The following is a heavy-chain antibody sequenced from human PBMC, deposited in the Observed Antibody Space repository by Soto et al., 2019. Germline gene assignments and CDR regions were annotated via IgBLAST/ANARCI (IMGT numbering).Heavy chain of an antibody. CDR2: INPSGGST. D-gene: IGHD6-6*01. J-gene: IGHJ6*02. CDR3: ARDGGGIAARDYYYGMDV. CDR1: GYTFTSYY. Sequence: QVQLVQSGAEVKKPGASVKVSCKASGYTFTSYYMHWVRQAPGQGLEWMGIINPSGGSTSYAQKFQGRATMTRDTSTSTVYMELSSLRSEDTAVYYCARDGGGIAARDYYYGMDVWGQGTTVTVSS. V-gene: IGHV1-46*01.